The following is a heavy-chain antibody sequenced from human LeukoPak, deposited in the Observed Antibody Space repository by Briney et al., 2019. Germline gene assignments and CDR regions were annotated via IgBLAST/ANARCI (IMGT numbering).Heavy chain of an antibody. D-gene: IGHD1-26*01. CDR1: GFTFSNAR. CDR2: IKSKTDCGTT. CDR3: TTGIVGAGHDY. Sequence: GGSLRLSCAASGFTFSNARMSWVRQAPGKGLEWVGRIKSKTDCGTTDYAAPVKGRFTISKDDSKNTLYLQMNSLKAEDTAVYYCTTGIVGAGHDYWGQGTLVTVSP. V-gene: IGHV3-15*01. J-gene: IGHJ4*02.